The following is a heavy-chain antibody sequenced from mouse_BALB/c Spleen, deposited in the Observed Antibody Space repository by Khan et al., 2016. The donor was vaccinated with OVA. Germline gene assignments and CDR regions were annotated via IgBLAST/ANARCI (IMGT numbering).Heavy chain of an antibody. V-gene: IGHV1S132*01. J-gene: IGHJ2*01. CDR3: AREEALYYLDY. CDR1: GYIFTSYW. D-gene: IGHD1-1*01. CDR2: IYPGTDNT. Sequence: QVQLQQSGAELVRPGASVKLSCKTSGYIFTSYWIHWVKQRSGQGLEWIARIYPGTDNTYYNENLKDKATLTADRSSSTAYMQLRSLKSEDSAVYCCAREEALYYLDYWGQGTTLTVSS.